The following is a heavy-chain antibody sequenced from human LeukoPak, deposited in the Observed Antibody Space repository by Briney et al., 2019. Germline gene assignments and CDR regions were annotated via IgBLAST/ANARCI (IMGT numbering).Heavy chain of an antibody. CDR1: GGTFSSYA. CDR3: ASGGSGSYYNEPVDY. D-gene: IGHD3-10*01. J-gene: IGHJ4*02. Sequence: ASVKVSCKASGGTFSSYAISWVRQAPGQGREWMGRIIPIFGTANYAQKFQGRVTITTDESTSTAYMELSSLRSEDTAVYYCASGGSGSYYNEPVDYWGQGTLVTVSS. CDR2: IIPIFGTA. V-gene: IGHV1-69*05.